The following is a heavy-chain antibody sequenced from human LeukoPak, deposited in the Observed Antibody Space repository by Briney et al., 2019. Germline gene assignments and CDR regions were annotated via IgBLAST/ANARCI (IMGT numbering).Heavy chain of an antibody. CDR3: ARDYDGSGYYCYFDY. CDR2: ISYDGSNK. CDR1: GFTFSSYA. Sequence: AGGSLRLSCAASGFTFSSYAMHWVRQAPGKGLEWVAVISYDGSNKYYADSVKGRFTISRDNSKNTLYLQMNSLRAEDTAVYYCARDYDGSGYYCYFDYWGQGTLVTVSS. V-gene: IGHV3-30-3*01. D-gene: IGHD3-22*01. J-gene: IGHJ4*02.